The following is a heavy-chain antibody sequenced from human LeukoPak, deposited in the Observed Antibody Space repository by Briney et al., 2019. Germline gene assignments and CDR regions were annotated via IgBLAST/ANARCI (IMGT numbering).Heavy chain of an antibody. CDR2: IKKDGSEK. D-gene: IGHD3-9*01. V-gene: IGHV3-7*01. Sequence: GGSLRLSCASAGFTLSRYWISSVRQAPGKSLELLANIKKDGSEKYYVDSVKGRFTISRDNAKNSLYLQMNSLRAEDTFLYQSEDGIRYFDWLLPGVVDYWGQGTLVTVSS. CDR1: GFTLSRYW. J-gene: IGHJ4*02. CDR3: EDGIRYFDWLLPGVVDY.